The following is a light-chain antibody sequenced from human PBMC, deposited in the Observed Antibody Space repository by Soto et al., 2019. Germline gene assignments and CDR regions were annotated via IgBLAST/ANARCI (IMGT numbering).Light chain of an antibody. CDR3: QQRSNGPAFT. Sequence: EIVLTQSPATLSLSPGERATLSCRASQSISRYLAWYQQKPGQAPRLLIYDSSNRATGIPGRFSGSGSGTDLTLTIRSPEPEDFAVYYCQQRSNGPAFTFGQGTKLEIK. J-gene: IGKJ2*01. CDR2: DSS. V-gene: IGKV3-11*01. CDR1: QSISRY.